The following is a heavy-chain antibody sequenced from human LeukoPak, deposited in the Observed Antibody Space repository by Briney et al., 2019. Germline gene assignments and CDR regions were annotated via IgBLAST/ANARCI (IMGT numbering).Heavy chain of an antibody. V-gene: IGHV4-39*01. CDR3: ARRSISWGAFDI. J-gene: IGHJ3*02. Sequence: SETLSLTSTVSGDSISSSSYYWGWIRQPPGKGLEWIGSFYDSGSNYYNPSLKSRVTISVDSSKNQFSLKLSSVTAADTAVYYCARRSISWGAFDIWGQGTMVTVSP. CDR1: GDSISSSSYY. CDR2: FYDSGSN. D-gene: IGHD6-13*01.